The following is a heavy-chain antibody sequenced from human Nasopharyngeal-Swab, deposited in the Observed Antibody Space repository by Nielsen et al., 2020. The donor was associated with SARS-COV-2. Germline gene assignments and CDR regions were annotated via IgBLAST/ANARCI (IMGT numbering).Heavy chain of an antibody. J-gene: IGHJ4*02. CDR1: GFSLSTSGMG. CDR2: IYWDDDK. D-gene: IGHD6-13*01. V-gene: IGHV2-5*02. CDR3: AHRRGAAAGTPYFDY. Sequence: SGPTLVKPTQTLTLTCTFSGFSLSTSGMGVGWIRQPPGKALEWLALIYWDDDKRYSPSLKSRLTITKDTSKNQVVLTMTNMDPVDTATYYCAHRRGAAAGTPYFDYWGQGTLVTVSS.